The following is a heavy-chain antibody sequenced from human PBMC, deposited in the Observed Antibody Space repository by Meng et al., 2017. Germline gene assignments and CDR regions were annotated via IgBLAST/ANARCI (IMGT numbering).Heavy chain of an antibody. CDR3: ARQPRDWGSYRYDAFDI. CDR1: GYSFTSYW. CDR2: IYPGDTDT. Sequence: GESLKISCKGSGYSFTSYWIGWVRQMPGKGLEWMGIIYPGDTDTRYSPSFKGQVTISADKSISTAYLQWSSLKASDTAMYYCARQPRDWGSYRYDAFDIWGQGTMVTVSS. J-gene: IGHJ3*02. V-gene: IGHV5-51*01. D-gene: IGHD3-16*02.